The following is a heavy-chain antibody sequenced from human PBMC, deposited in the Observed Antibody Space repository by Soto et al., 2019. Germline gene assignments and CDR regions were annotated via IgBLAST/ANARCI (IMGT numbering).Heavy chain of an antibody. CDR1: GFTFSGSA. CDR3: TDFGVVPPGY. V-gene: IGHV3-73*02. D-gene: IGHD3-3*01. J-gene: IGHJ4*02. CDR2: IRSKANSYAT. Sequence: EVQLAESGGGLVQPGGSLKLSCAASGFTFSGSAMHWVRQASGKGLEWVGRIRSKANSYATAYAASVKGRFTISRDDSKNTAYLQMNSLKTEDTAVYYCTDFGVVPPGYWVQGTLVTVSS.